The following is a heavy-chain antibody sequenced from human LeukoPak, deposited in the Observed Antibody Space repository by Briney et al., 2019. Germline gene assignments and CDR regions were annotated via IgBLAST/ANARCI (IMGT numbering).Heavy chain of an antibody. CDR3: ARENTGSYREFDY. CDR1: GFTFDDYA. J-gene: IGHJ4*02. V-gene: IGHV3-9*01. D-gene: IGHD1-26*01. CDR2: ISWNGGSI. Sequence: PGRSLRLSCAASGFTFDDYAMHWVRQAPGKGLEWVSGISWNGGSIGYADSVKGRFTISRDNAKNSLYLQMNSLRAEDTAVYYCARENTGSYREFDYWGQGTLVTVSS.